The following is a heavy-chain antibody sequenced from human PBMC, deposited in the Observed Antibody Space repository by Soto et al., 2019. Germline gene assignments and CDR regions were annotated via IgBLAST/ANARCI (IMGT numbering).Heavy chain of an antibody. Sequence: EVQLVESGGGLVQPGGSLRLSCAASGFTFSSYSMNWVRQAPGKGLEWVSYISSSSSTIYYADSVKGRFTISRDNAKNSLYLQMNSLRAEDTAVYYCARDAGWDTAMDLDYWGQGTLVTVSS. D-gene: IGHD5-18*01. V-gene: IGHV3-48*01. CDR2: ISSSSSTI. CDR1: GFTFSSYS. J-gene: IGHJ4*02. CDR3: ARDAGWDTAMDLDY.